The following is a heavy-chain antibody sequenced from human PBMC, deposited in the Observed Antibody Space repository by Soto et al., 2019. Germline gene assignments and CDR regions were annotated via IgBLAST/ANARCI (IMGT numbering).Heavy chain of an antibody. D-gene: IGHD2-2*02. Sequence: ASVKVSCKASGYTFTSYAMHWVRQAPGQRLEWMGWINAGNGNTKYSQKFQGRVTITRDTSASTAYMELSSLRSEDTAVYYCARDWYCSSTSCYKGNWFYPWGQGTLVTVSS. J-gene: IGHJ5*02. CDR1: GYTFTSYA. V-gene: IGHV1-3*01. CDR3: ARDWYCSSTSCYKGNWFYP. CDR2: INAGNGNT.